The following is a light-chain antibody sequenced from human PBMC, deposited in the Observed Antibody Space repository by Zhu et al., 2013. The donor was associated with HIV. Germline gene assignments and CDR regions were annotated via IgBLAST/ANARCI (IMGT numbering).Light chain of an antibody. CDR2: ADK. Sequence: QSILTQPPSVSGTPGQRIIISCTGNNSNIGAGYDVHWYQQVSGKAPKLLIYADKNRPSGVPDRFSASKSGIAASLAISGLQDDDEAEYYCNSHRSGTTLVLFGGGTKVTVL. CDR3: NSHRSGTTLVL. V-gene: IGLV1-40*01. CDR1: NSNIGAGYD. J-gene: IGLJ2*01.